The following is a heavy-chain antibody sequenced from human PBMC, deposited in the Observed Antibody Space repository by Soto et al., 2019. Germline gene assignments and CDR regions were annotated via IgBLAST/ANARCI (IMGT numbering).Heavy chain of an antibody. J-gene: IGHJ4*02. V-gene: IGHV3-33*01. D-gene: IGHD1-26*01. CDR2: IWYDGSNK. Sequence: GGSLRLSCAASGFTFSSYGMHWVRQAPGKGLEWVAVIWYDGSNKYYADSVKGRFTISRDNSKNTLYLQMNSLRAEDTAVYYCARGRRVGALRYFDYWGQGTLVTVSS. CDR1: GFTFSSYG. CDR3: ARGRRVGALRYFDY.